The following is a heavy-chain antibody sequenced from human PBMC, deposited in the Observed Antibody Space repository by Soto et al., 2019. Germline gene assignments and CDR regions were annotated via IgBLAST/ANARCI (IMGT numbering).Heavy chain of an antibody. CDR3: AKDGILDSSGHYYYFDY. CDR1: GLTVSSSY. CDR2: IYSAGST. D-gene: IGHD3-22*01. Sequence: LRLSCAASGLTVSSSYMSWVRQAPGKGLQWVSVIYSAGSTYYADSVKGRFTISRDNSKNTLYLQMNSLRPEDTAVYYCAKDGILDSSGHYYYFDYWGQGTLVTVSS. J-gene: IGHJ4*02. V-gene: IGHV3-53*05.